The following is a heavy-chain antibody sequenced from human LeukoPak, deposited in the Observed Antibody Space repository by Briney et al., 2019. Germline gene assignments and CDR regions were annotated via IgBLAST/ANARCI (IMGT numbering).Heavy chain of an antibody. CDR1: GGSISSYY. CDR3: AGSSWPYYYYYMDV. Sequence: WETLSLTCTVSGGSISSYYWSWIRQPPGKGLEWLGYIYYSGSTNYNPSLKSRVTISVGTSKNQFSLKLSSVTGADTAVYYCAGSSWPYYYYYMDVWGKGTTVTVSS. J-gene: IGHJ6*03. D-gene: IGHD6-13*01. V-gene: IGHV4-59*01. CDR2: IYYSGST.